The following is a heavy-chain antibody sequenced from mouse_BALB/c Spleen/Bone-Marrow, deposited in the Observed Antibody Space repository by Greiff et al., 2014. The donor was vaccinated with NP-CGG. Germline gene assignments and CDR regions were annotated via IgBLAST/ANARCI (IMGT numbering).Heavy chain of an antibody. Sequence: VQRVESGAELVKPGTSVKMSCKASGYTFTTYWMPWVKQRPGQGLEWIGHIYPGSDSTNYNEKFKSKATLTVDTSSSTAYMQLSSLTSEDSAVYYCVRGELLAYWGQGTTLTVSS. V-gene: IGHV1-55*01. CDR3: VRGELLAY. J-gene: IGHJ2*01. CDR2: IYPGSDST. CDR1: GYTFTTYW.